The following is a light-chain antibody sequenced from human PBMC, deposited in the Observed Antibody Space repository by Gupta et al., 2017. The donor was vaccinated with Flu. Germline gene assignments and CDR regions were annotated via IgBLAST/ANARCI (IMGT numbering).Light chain of an antibody. J-gene: IGLJ2*01. CDR2: QDS. CDR1: KLGDKY. V-gene: IGLV3-1*01. CDR3: QAWDSSTVV. Sequence: SYELTQPPSVSVSPRQTASITCSGHKLGDKYACWYQQKPGQSPVLVIYQDSKRPSGIPERFSGSNSGNTATLTISGTQAMDEADYYCQAWDSSTVVFGGGTKVTVL.